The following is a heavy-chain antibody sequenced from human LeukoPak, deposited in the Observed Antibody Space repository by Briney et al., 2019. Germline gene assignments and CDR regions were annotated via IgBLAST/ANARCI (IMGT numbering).Heavy chain of an antibody. CDR2: ISSLSGTI. D-gene: IGHD5-24*01. CDR1: GFTFSSYS. CDR3: ASEVTRDGYNLGYDAFDI. Sequence: GGSLRLSCAASGFTFSSYSMNWVRQAPGKGLEWVSYISSLSGTINYADSVKGRFTISRDNAKNSLYLQMNSLRAEDTAVYYCASEVTRDGYNLGYDAFDIWGQGTMVTVSS. J-gene: IGHJ3*02. V-gene: IGHV3-48*04.